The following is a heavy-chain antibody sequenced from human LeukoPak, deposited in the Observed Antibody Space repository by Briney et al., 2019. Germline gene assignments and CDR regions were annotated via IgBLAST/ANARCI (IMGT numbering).Heavy chain of an antibody. CDR1: GFTFSTYG. D-gene: IGHD5-12*01. CDR2: IWYDGSIK. Sequence: GGSLRLSRAASGFTFSTYGMHWVRQAPGKGLEWVAVIWYDGSIKYYADSLRGRFTISRDNSKNTLHLQMNSLRAEDTAVYYCARWGISAGHSSPDVWGQGTTVTVSS. V-gene: IGHV3-33*01. CDR3: ARWGISAGHSSPDV. J-gene: IGHJ6*02.